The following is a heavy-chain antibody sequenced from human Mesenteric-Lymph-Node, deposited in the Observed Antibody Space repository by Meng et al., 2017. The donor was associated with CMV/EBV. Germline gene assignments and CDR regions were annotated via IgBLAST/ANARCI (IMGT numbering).Heavy chain of an antibody. CDR3: ARVGGLGYCSSTSCYSSAAEYFQH. D-gene: IGHD2-2*02. Sequence: SETLSLTCTVSGGSISSSSYYWGWIRQPPGKGLEWIGSIYHSGSTYYNPSLKSRVTISVDTSKNQFSLKLSSVTAADTAVYYCARVGGLGYCSSTSCYSSAAEYFQHWGQGTLVTVSS. V-gene: IGHV4-39*07. CDR2: IYHSGST. J-gene: IGHJ1*01. CDR1: GGSISSSSYY.